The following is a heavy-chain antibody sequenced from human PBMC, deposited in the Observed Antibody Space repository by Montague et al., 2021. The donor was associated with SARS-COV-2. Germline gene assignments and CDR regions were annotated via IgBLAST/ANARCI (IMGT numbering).Heavy chain of an antibody. D-gene: IGHD1-26*01. V-gene: IGHV4-31*03. CDR3: ARVKVGATNLIYFDY. Sequence: TLSLTYTVHRGSFSGYYWSWIRHHPGKGLEWIGYIYYTGRTYYNPSLKSRVSMSVDTSNNQSSLSLSSLTAADTAVFYCARVKVGATNLIYFDYWGQGTLVTVSS. CDR1: RGSFSGYY. J-gene: IGHJ4*02. CDR2: IYYTGRT.